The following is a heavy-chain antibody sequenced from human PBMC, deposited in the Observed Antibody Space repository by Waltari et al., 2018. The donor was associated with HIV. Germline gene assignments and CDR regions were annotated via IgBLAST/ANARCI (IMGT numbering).Heavy chain of an antibody. CDR2: MRSKTYGGTT. V-gene: IGHV3-49*03. Sequence: EVQLVESGGGLVQSGRSLRLSCTDSGFTFGDSAMSWFRRAPGKGLEWVGFMRSKTYGGTTEYAASMKDRFTISRDDSKSIAYLQMNSLKTEDTAVYYCSRSRGYSYGYADYWGQGTLVTVSS. CDR3: SRSRGYSYGYADY. D-gene: IGHD5-18*01. J-gene: IGHJ4*02. CDR1: GFTFGDSA.